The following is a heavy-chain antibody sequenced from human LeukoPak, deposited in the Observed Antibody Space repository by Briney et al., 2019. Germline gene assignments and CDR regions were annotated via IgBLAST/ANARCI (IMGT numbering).Heavy chain of an antibody. Sequence: GGSLRHSCAASGFTFSSYWMHWVRQAPGKGLVWVSRINSDGSTTTYADSVKGRFTIPRDNAKNTLYLQMNSLRAEDTAAYYCARNQGSDLDYWGQGTLVTVSS. CDR2: INSDGSTT. J-gene: IGHJ4*02. CDR1: GFTFSSYW. CDR3: ARNQGSDLDY. D-gene: IGHD1-14*01. V-gene: IGHV3-74*01.